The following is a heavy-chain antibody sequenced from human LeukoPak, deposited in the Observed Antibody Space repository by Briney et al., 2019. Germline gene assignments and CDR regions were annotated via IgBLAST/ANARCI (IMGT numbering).Heavy chain of an antibody. V-gene: IGHV1-46*01. Sequence: GASVKVSCKASGYTFTSYYMHWMRQAPGQGLEWMGIINPSGGSTSYAQKFQGRVTMTRDTSTSTVYMELSSLRSEDTAVYYCARAIYGSGSYYTPPGPDHWGQGTLVTVSS. CDR3: ARAIYGSGSYYTPPGPDH. J-gene: IGHJ4*02. CDR1: GYTFTSYY. D-gene: IGHD3-10*01. CDR2: INPSGGST.